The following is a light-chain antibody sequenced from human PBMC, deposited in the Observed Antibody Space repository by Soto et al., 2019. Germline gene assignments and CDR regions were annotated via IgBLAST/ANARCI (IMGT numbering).Light chain of an antibody. V-gene: IGLV2-14*01. Sequence: QSALTQPASVAGSPGQSITISCTGTNSDVGSYNYVSWFQQHPGKAPKLMIYEVNNRPSGISNRFSGYKSGNTASLTISGLQAEDEADYYCNSYTISSTCVFGGGTKLTVL. CDR2: EVN. CDR1: NSDVGSYNY. CDR3: NSYTISSTCV. J-gene: IGLJ3*02.